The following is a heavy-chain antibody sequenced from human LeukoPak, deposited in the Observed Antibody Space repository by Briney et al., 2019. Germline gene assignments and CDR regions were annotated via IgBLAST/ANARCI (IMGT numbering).Heavy chain of an antibody. D-gene: IGHD2-8*01. V-gene: IGHV4-59*12. J-gene: IGHJ3*01. CDR3: ARELHLRFTHGFSNDGFAA. CDR1: GVSFTNAY. Sequence: PSETLSLTCTLSGVSFTNAYWHWIRQSPGKGLEWIGYISSIGNTDYTSSLKSRVTISVDTSKSQFSLKLSSVTGADTAVYYCARELHLRFTHGFSNDGFAAWGQGTMVIVSS. CDR2: ISSIGNT.